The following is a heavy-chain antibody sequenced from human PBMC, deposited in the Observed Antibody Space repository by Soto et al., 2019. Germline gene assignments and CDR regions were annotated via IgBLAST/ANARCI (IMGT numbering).Heavy chain of an antibody. CDR1: GFSFSSYD. J-gene: IGHJ6*02. CDR3: ARIGAGYCVSTRCHPPPPMGYGMDV. Sequence: GGSLRLSCSASGFSFSSYDINWVRHGRGKGLEWVSFISSSSSYIYYAFSVKGRFTISRDNAKNSLYLQMNSLRAEDMAVYDCARIGAGYCVSTRCHPPPPMGYGMDVWGQGATHKVSS. CDR2: ISSSSSYI. V-gene: IGHV3-21*01. D-gene: IGHD2-2*01.